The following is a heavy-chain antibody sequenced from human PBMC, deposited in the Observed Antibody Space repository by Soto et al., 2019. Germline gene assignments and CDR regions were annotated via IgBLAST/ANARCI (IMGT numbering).Heavy chain of an antibody. D-gene: IGHD1-26*01. CDR2: ISAYNGNT. V-gene: IGHV1-18*01. J-gene: IGHJ6*04. CDR1: GYTFTNYG. Sequence: ASVKVSCKASGYTFTNYGVSWVRQAPGQGLEWMGWISAYNGNTNYAQKLQGRVTMTTDTSTSTAYMELRSLRSDDTAVYYCARAPRSGSYGMDVWGKGTTVTVP. CDR3: ARAPRSGSYGMDV.